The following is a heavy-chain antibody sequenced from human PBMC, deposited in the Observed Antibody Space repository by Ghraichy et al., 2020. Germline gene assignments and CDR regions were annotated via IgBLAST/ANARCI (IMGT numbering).Heavy chain of an antibody. J-gene: IGHJ4*02. V-gene: IGHV4-39*01. CDR2: VYYRGDT. CDR3: ASLRVPGDFDY. Sequence: SQTLSLTCAVSRGSISSGNYYWAWIRQPPRKGLEWMGNVYYRGDTYYNSSLRSRLTISVDTSKQQFSLSLYSLTAADTAVYYCASLRVPGDFDYWGPGIMVTVSS. CDR1: RGSISSGNYY. D-gene: IGHD3-10*01.